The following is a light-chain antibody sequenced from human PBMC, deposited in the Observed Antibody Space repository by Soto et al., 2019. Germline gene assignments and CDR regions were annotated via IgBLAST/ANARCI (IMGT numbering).Light chain of an antibody. CDR2: DVS. J-gene: IGLJ1*01. CDR1: SSDVGGYNY. Sequence: QSVLTQPLSVSGSPGQSVTISCTGTSSDVGGYNYVSWYQQHPGKAPKLMIYDVSKRPSGVPDRFSGSKSGNTASLTISGLQAEDEADYYCCSYAGSYHYVFGTGTKVTVL. CDR3: CSYAGSYHYV. V-gene: IGLV2-11*01.